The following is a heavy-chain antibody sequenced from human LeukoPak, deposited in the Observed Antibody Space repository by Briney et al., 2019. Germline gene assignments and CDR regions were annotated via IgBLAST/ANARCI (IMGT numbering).Heavy chain of an antibody. J-gene: IGHJ3*02. CDR2: IKQDGSEK. Sequence: PGGSLGLSCSASGFTFSSYWMSWVRQAPGKGLEWVANIKQDGSEKYYVDSVKGRFTISRDNAKNSLYLQMNSLRAEDTAVYHCAREMGATQGFAFDIWGQGTMVTVSS. CDR1: GFTFSSYW. CDR3: AREMGATQGFAFDI. V-gene: IGHV3-7*01. D-gene: IGHD1-26*01.